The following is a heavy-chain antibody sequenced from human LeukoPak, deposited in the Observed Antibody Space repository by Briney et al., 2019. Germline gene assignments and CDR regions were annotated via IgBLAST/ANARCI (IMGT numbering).Heavy chain of an antibody. D-gene: IGHD3-10*01. CDR1: GFTFSSYS. Sequence: GSLRLSCAASGFTFSSYSMNWVRQAPGKGLEWVSYISSSSSTIYYADSVKGRFTISRDNAKNSLYLQMNSLRAEDTAVYYCTRGPPYGSGSDFLDSWGQGALVTVSS. V-gene: IGHV3-48*01. J-gene: IGHJ4*02. CDR2: ISSSSSTI. CDR3: TRGPPYGSGSDFLDS.